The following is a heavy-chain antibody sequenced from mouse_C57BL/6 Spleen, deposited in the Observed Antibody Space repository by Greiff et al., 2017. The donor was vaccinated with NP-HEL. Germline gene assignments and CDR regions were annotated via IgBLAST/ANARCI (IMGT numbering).Heavy chain of an antibody. J-gene: IGHJ2*01. V-gene: IGHV1-63*01. CDR2: IYPGGGYT. CDR1: GYTFTNYW. CDR3: ARGGTTALFDY. Sequence: QVQLKESGAELVRPGTSVKMSCKASGYTFTNYWIGWAKQRPGHGLEWIGDIYPGGGYTNYNEKFKGKATLTADKSSSTAYMQFSSLTSEDSAIYYCARGGTTALFDYWGQGTTLTVSS. D-gene: IGHD1-2*01.